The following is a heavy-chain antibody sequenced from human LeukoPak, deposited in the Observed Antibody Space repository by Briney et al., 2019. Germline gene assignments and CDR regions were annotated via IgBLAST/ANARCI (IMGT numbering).Heavy chain of an antibody. CDR2: MNPNSGNT. CDR3: ARNDSSSCHSSRSDS. J-gene: IGHJ5*01. CDR1: GYTFTSYD. V-gene: IGHV1-8*01. D-gene: IGHD6-13*01. Sequence: ASVKVSCKASGYTFTSYDINWVRQATGQGLEWMGWMNPNSGNTGYAQKFQGRVTITRNTSINTAYMELSSLTSEDTAVYNCARNDSSSCHSSRSDSWGQGTLVTVSS.